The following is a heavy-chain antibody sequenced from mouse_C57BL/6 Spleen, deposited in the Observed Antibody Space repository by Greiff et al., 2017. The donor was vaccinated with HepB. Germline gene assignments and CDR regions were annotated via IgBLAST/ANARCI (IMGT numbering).Heavy chain of an antibody. J-gene: IGHJ2*01. CDR1: GFNIKDYY. CDR2: IDPEDGDT. Sequence: VQLKHSGAELVRPGASVKLSCTASGFNIKDYYMHWVKQRPEQGLEWIGRIDPEDGDTEYAPKFQGKATMTADTSSTTAYLQLSSLTAEDTAVYYCTTFMAYWGQGTTLTVSS. CDR3: TTFMAY. V-gene: IGHV14-1*01. D-gene: IGHD1-1*01.